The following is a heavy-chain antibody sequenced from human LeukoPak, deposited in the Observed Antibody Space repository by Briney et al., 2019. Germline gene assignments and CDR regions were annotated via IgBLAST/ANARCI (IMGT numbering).Heavy chain of an antibody. D-gene: IGHD2-2*01. CDR2: ISSSSSTI. Sequence: GGSLRLSCAVSGFTFSSYSMNWVRQAPGKGLEWVSYISSSSSTIYYADFVKGRFTIYRDNAKNSLYLQMNSLRAEDTAVYYCASLDQDIVVVPAAGDGFDIWGQGTMVTVSS. CDR1: GFTFSSYS. CDR3: ASLDQDIVVVPAAGDGFDI. V-gene: IGHV3-48*01. J-gene: IGHJ3*02.